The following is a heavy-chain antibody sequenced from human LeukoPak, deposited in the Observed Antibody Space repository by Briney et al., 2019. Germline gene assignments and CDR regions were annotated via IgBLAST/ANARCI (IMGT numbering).Heavy chain of an antibody. J-gene: IGHJ4*02. CDR2: ISSSSSYI. Sequence: GGSLRLSCAASGFIFSSYTMNWVRQAPGKGLEWVSSISSSSSYIYYADSVKGRFTISRDNAKNSLYLQMNSLRAEDTAVYYCARESGARTFDYWGQGTLVTVSS. CDR1: GFIFSSYT. V-gene: IGHV3-21*01. D-gene: IGHD1-26*01. CDR3: ARESGARTFDY.